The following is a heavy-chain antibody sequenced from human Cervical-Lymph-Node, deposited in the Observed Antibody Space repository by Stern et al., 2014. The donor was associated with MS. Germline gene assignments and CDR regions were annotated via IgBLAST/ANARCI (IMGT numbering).Heavy chain of an antibody. CDR1: GFTFSTYS. J-gene: IGHJ4*02. CDR2: ISRSSSGM. V-gene: IGHV3-48*02. CDR3: ARAEGSSPSSDY. D-gene: IGHD6-13*01. Sequence: EVQLVESGGGLVQPGGSLRLSCAASGFTFSTYSMNWVRQAPGKGLEWISYISRSSSGMYYADSVKGRFTISRDNAKNSLYLQMNSLRDEDTAVYYCARAEGSSPSSDYWGQGTLVTVSS.